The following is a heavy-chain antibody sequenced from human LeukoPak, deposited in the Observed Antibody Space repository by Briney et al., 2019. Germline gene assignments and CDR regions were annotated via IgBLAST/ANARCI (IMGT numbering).Heavy chain of an antibody. CDR2: INPSDGST. CDR3: ARAPPYSSGWVKGIY. J-gene: IGHJ4*02. CDR1: GYTFTSYY. D-gene: IGHD6-19*01. V-gene: IGHV1-46*01. Sequence: ASVKVSCKTSGYTFTSYYMHWVRQVPGQGLDWMGVINPSDGSTSYKEKFQGRVTMTRDTYTRMAYMELSSLRSDDTAVYYCARAPPYSSGWVKGIYWGQGTLVIVSS.